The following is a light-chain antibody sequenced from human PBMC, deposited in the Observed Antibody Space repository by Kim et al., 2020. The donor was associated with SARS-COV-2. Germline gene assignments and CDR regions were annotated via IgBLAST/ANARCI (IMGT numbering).Light chain of an antibody. Sequence: STLPASVGDRATITCRATQYVTRGLAWYQQKPGRAPKLLIYDASTLDRGVPSRFRGSGSGTEFTLTINSLQPDDFASYYCQHRQTFGQGTKVDIK. J-gene: IGKJ1*01. CDR2: DAS. V-gene: IGKV1-5*01. CDR1: QYVTRG. CDR3: QHRQT.